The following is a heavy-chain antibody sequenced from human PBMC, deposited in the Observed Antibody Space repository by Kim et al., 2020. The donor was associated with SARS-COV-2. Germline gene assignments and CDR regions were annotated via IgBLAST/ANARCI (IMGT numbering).Heavy chain of an antibody. CDR2: ISRSGGRT. CDR1: GFTFDDYG. Sequence: GGSLRLSCAASGFTFDDYGMSWVRQTPGKGLEWISGISRSGGRTDYIDSAKGRFTISRDNAKNSLYLQMNSLRVDDTALYHCVRGFFQGPFDGWGQGTLVTVSS. J-gene: IGHJ4*02. CDR3: VRGFFQGPFDG. V-gene: IGHV3-20*01.